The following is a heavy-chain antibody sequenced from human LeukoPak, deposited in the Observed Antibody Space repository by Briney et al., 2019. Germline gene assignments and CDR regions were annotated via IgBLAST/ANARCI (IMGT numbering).Heavy chain of an antibody. V-gene: IGHV1-8*01. J-gene: IGHJ3*02. CDR2: MNPNSGNT. D-gene: IGHD3-10*01. CDR3: ARADYYASDAFDI. CDR1: GYTFTSYD. Sequence: ASVKVSCKASGYTFTSYDINWVRQATGQGLEWMGWMNPNSGNTGYAQKLQGRVTMTRNTSISTACMELSSLRSEDTAVYYCARADYYASDAFDIWGQGTMVTVSS.